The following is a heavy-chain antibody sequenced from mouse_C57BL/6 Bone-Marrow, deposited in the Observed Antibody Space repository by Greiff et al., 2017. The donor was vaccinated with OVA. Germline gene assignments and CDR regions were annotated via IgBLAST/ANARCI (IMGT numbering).Heavy chain of an antibody. CDR1: GYTFTSYW. J-gene: IGHJ1*03. CDR3: ARGGRYDYGYFDV. V-gene: IGHV1-50*01. D-gene: IGHD2-3*01. CDR2: IDHSDSYT. Sequence: QVHVTQPWAELVKPGASVKLSCKASGYTFTSYWMQWVKQRPGQGLEWIGEIDHSDSYTNYNQKFKGKATLTVDTSSSTTYMQLSSLTSEDSAVYYCARGGRYDYGYFDVWGTGTTVTVSS.